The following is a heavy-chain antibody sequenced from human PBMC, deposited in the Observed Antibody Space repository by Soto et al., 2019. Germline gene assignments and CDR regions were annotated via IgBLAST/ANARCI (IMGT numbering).Heavy chain of an antibody. Sequence: ASVKVSCKASGYTFTSYGISWVRQAPGQGREWMGWISAYNGNTNYAQKLQGRVTMTTDTSTSTAYMELRSLRSDDTAVYYCESTYCSSTSCRHYGMDVWGQGTTVTVSS. CDR3: ESTYCSSTSCRHYGMDV. D-gene: IGHD2-2*01. CDR1: GYTFTSYG. J-gene: IGHJ6*02. CDR2: ISAYNGNT. V-gene: IGHV1-18*01.